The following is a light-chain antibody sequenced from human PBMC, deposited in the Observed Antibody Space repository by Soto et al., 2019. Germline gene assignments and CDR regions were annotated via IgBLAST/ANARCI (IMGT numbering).Light chain of an antibody. J-gene: IGLJ3*02. V-gene: IGLV7-43*01. Sequence: QTVVTQEPSLTVSPGGTVTLTCASSTGAVTSGYYPNWFQQKAGQAPRVLIYSTRNKHSWTPARFSGSLLGGKAALTLSGVQPEDEAEYYCLLFYGDAWVFGGGTKLTVL. CDR3: LLFYGDAWV. CDR1: TGAVTSGYY. CDR2: STR.